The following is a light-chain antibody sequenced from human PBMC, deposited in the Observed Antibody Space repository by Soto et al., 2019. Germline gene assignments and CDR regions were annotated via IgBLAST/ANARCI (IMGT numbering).Light chain of an antibody. CDR2: GAS. CDR1: QSVSSSY. CDR3: QQYGSSPA. V-gene: IGKV3-20*01. Sequence: EIVLTQSPGTLSLSPGERATLSCRASQSVSSSYLAWYQQKPGQAPRLLIYGASSRATGIPDRFSGSGSGIDFTFSISRLEPEDFAVYYCQQYGSSPAFGQGTKVDIK. J-gene: IGKJ1*01.